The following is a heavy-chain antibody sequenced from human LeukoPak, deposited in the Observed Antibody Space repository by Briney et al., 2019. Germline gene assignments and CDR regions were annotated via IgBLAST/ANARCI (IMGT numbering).Heavy chain of an antibody. Sequence: ASVKVSCQASGYTFTNYYMHWVRQAPGQGLEWMGIINPSDGSTSYAQKFQRRVTLTRDTSTSTVYMELSSLRSEDTAVFYCVRTSQVERPHAFEYWGQGTLVTVSS. CDR1: GYTFTNYY. CDR3: VRTSQVERPHAFEY. V-gene: IGHV1-46*01. CDR2: INPSDGST. J-gene: IGHJ4*02. D-gene: IGHD1-1*01.